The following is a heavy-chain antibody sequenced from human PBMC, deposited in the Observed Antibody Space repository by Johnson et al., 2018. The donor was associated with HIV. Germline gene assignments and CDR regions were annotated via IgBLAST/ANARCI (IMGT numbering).Heavy chain of an antibody. J-gene: IGHJ3*02. V-gene: IGHV3-25*03. CDR3: ARVRRSGWYDNDAFDI. CDR2: VNPNGGST. D-gene: IGHD6-19*01. CDR1: QFTFSSYY. Sequence: VQLVESGGGLAKPAWSPRLSCAASQFTFSSYYMNCVRQPPGNGLELVGQVNPNGGSTYLIDSVQGRFIISRDDSKNTLYLQMNSLIPEDTAVYYCARVRRSGWYDNDAFDIWGQGTMVTVSS.